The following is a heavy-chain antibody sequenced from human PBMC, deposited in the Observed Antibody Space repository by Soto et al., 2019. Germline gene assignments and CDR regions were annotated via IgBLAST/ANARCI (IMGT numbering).Heavy chain of an antibody. D-gene: IGHD3-10*01. Sequence: SETLSLTCTVSGGSISSSSYYWGWIRQPPGKGLEWIGSIYYSGSTYYNPSLKSRVTISVDTSKNQFSLKLSSVTAADTAVYYCARDIADNSYYGSGSYQNWFDPWGQGTLVTVSS. CDR1: GGSISSSSYY. CDR2: IYYSGST. CDR3: ARDIADNSYYGSGSYQNWFDP. J-gene: IGHJ5*02. V-gene: IGHV4-39*07.